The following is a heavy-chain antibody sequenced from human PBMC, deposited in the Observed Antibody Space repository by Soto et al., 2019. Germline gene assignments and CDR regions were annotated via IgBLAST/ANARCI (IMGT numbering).Heavy chain of an antibody. CDR1: GLTFSSYS. D-gene: IGHD2-2*01. CDR3: ARDHQLLSDYFDY. CDR2: ISSSSSYI. J-gene: IGHJ4*02. V-gene: IGHV3-21*01. Sequence: GGSLRLSCAASGLTFSSYSMNWVRQAPGKGLEWVSSISSSSSYIYYADSVKGRFTISRDNAKNSLYLQMNSLRAEDTAVYYCARDHQLLSDYFDYWGQGTLVTVSS.